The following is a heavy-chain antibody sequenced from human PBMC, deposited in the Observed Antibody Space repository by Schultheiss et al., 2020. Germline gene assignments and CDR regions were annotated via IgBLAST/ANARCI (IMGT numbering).Heavy chain of an antibody. J-gene: IGHJ6*03. CDR2: IYYSGGT. V-gene: IGHV4-4*02. D-gene: IGHD2-2*02. CDR1: GGSISSSNW. CDR3: AREPGEYQLLYRFYYYMDV. Sequence: AETLSLTCAVSGGSISSSNWWSWVRQPPGKGLEWIGYIYYSGGTKYNPSVKSRVTISIDTSKNQFSLKLSSVTAADTAVYYCAREPGEYQLLYRFYYYMDVWGKGTTVTVSS.